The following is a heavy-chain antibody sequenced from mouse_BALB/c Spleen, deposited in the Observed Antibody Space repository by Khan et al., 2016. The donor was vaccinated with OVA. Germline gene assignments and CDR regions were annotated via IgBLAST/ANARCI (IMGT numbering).Heavy chain of an antibody. Sequence: QVQLKESGPDLVAPSQSLSITCSVSGFSLTSFAIHWVRQPPGKGLEWLVVIWSDGRTTYNSSLKSRLSISKDNSKSHVFLKINSPQTDDTAMYYCARHQFPLSMDSWGQGTSVTVSS. V-gene: IGHV2-6-2*01. CDR1: GFSLTSFA. CDR2: IWSDGRT. J-gene: IGHJ4*01. CDR3: ARHQFPLSMDS.